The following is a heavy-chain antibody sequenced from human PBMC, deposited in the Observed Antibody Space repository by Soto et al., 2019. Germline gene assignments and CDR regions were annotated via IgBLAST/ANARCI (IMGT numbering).Heavy chain of an antibody. D-gene: IGHD2-15*01. CDR3: AREDCSGGSCYPLYGMDV. V-gene: IGHV1-69*13. CDR1: GGTFSSYA. CDR2: IIPIFGTA. J-gene: IGHJ6*02. Sequence: GASVKVSCKASGGTFSSYAISWVRQAPGQGLEWMGGIIPIFGTANYAQKFQGRVTITADESTSTAYMELSSLRSEDTAVYYCAREDCSGGSCYPLYGMDVWGQGTTVTVYS.